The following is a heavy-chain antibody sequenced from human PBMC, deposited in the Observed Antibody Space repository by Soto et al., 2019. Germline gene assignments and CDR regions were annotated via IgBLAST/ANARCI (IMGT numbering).Heavy chain of an antibody. D-gene: IGHD2-2*01. CDR3: ARGRESSFFVGGDAFDI. J-gene: IGHJ3*02. V-gene: IGHV4-59*01. CDR2: IYYSWST. Sequence: PSETLSLTCTVSGGSISSYYWSWIRQPPGKGLEWIGYIYYSWSTNYNPSLKSRVTISVDTSKNQFSLKLSSVTAADTAVYYCARGRESSFFVGGDAFDIWGQGTMVTVSS. CDR1: GGSISSYY.